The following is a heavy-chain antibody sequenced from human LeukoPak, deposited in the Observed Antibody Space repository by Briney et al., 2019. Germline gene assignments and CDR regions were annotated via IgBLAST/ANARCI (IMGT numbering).Heavy chain of an antibody. D-gene: IGHD1-26*01. CDR2: VNYSGST. J-gene: IGHJ4*02. CDR1: GGSISTSSYY. Sequence: SETLSLTCTVSGGSISTSSYYWGWIRQPPGKGLEWIGSVNYSGSTSYNPSLRSRITISVDTSKNQFSLKLSSVTAADTAVYYCARTLHLGGTYHTDYWGQGTLVTVSS. CDR3: ARTLHLGGTYHTDY. V-gene: IGHV4-39*07.